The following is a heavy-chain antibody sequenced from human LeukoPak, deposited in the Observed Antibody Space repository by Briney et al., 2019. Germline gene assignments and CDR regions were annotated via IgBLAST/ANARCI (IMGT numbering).Heavy chain of an antibody. J-gene: IGHJ3*02. Sequence: KSSETLSLTCTVSGGSIRTHYWSWMRQPPGKGLEWMGHIYYSGTTHDNPSLKSRVTLSLDRSNNQFSLNLTSVTAEDTAVYCCARGAAVYYDAFDIWGRGTMVTVSS. CDR3: ARGAAVYYDAFDI. D-gene: IGHD2-8*01. CDR1: GGSIRTHY. CDR2: IYYSGTT. V-gene: IGHV4-59*11.